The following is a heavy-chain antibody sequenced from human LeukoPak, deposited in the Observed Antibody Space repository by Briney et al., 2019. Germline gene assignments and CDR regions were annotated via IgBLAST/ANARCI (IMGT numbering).Heavy chain of an antibody. CDR3: ARLLMTVTNYFDY. V-gene: IGHV4-34*01. CDR1: GGSFSGYY. D-gene: IGHD4-4*01. Sequence: SETLSLTCAVYGGSFSGYYWSWIRQPPGKGLEWIGEINHSGSTNYNPSLKSRVTISVDTSKNQFSLKLSSVTAADTAVYYCARLLMTVTNYFDYWGQGTPVTVSS. J-gene: IGHJ4*02. CDR2: INHSGST.